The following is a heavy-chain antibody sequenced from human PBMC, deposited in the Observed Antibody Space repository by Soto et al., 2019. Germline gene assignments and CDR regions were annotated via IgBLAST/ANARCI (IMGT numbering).Heavy chain of an antibody. D-gene: IGHD6-19*01. Sequence: SETLSLTCTVSGGSISSYYWSWIRQPPGKGLEWIGYIYSSGSTYYNPSLKSRVTVSADTSKDQLSLKLTSVTAADTAVYYCARHDGFSSGWIFDYWGHGTLVTVSS. CDR1: GGSISSYY. CDR2: IYSSGST. J-gene: IGHJ4*01. V-gene: IGHV4-59*08. CDR3: ARHDGFSSGWIFDY.